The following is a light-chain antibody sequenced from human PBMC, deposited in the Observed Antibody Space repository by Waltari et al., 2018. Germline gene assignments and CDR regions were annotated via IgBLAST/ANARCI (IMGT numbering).Light chain of an antibody. Sequence: QSVLTQPPSVSGAPGQRVTISCTGSTSNIGAGYDVHWYQQLPGTAPKLLIFGNTNRPSGVPDRCSGSKSGPSPSLAITGLQVEDEADYYCQSYDNSLSGYVFGSGTKVTVL. CDR1: TSNIGAGYD. CDR2: GNT. V-gene: IGLV1-40*01. J-gene: IGLJ1*01. CDR3: QSYDNSLSGYV.